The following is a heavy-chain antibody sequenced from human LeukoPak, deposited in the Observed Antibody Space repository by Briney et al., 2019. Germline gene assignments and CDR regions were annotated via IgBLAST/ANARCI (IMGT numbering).Heavy chain of an antibody. CDR2: IYTSGST. CDR1: GGSISSGSYY. CDR3: AGGIVGATTGVDY. D-gene: IGHD1-26*01. V-gene: IGHV4-61*02. J-gene: IGHJ4*02. Sequence: PSQTLSLTCTVSGGSISSGSYYWSWLRQPAGKGLEWIGRIYTSGSTNYNPSLKSRVTISVDTSKNQFSLKLSSVTAADTAVYYCAGGIVGATTGVDYWGQGTLVTVSS.